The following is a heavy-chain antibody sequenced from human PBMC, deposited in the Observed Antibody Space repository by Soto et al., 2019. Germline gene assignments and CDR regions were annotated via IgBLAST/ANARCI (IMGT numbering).Heavy chain of an antibody. D-gene: IGHD3-22*01. V-gene: IGHV1-69*13. Sequence: GASVKVSCKASGGTFSSYAISWVRQAPGQGLEWMGGIIPIFGTANYAQKFQGRVTITADESTSTAYMELSSLRSEDTAVYYCASYQGSSGYYRAFDYWGQGTLVTVSS. CDR1: GGTFSSYA. J-gene: IGHJ4*02. CDR3: ASYQGSSGYYRAFDY. CDR2: IIPIFGTA.